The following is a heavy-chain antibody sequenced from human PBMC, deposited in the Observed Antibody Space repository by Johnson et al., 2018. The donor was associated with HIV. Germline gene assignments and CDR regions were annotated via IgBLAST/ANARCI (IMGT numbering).Heavy chain of an antibody. Sequence: VHLVESGGGVVQPGRSLRLSCAASGFTFSSYGMHWVRQAPGKGLEWVAVISYDGSNKYYADCVKGRFTISRDTSKNTLYLQMNSLRAEDTAIYYCVRGRISMTVVDLRGGAFDIWGQGTTVTVSS. CDR3: VRGRISMTVVDLRGGAFDI. V-gene: IGHV3-30*19. J-gene: IGHJ3*02. CDR1: GFTFSSYG. D-gene: IGHD3-22*01. CDR2: ISYDGSNK.